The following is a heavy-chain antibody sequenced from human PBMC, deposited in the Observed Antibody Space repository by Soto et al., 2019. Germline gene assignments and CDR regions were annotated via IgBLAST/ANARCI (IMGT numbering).Heavy chain of an antibody. CDR2: INHRGSA. V-gene: IGHV4-34*01. CDR1: GGSFRGYY. J-gene: IGHJ6*02. D-gene: IGHD2-8*02. CDR3: ARGSRVKILAATGRDYYYHGLDV. Sequence: QVQLQQWGAGLLKPSETLSLTCAVYGGSFRGYYWSWIRQPPGKGLEWIGEINHRGSANYNPSVKSRVTISVDTSKNQFSLKLNSVTAADTAMYYCARGSRVKILAATGRDYYYHGLDVWAQGTAVTVSS.